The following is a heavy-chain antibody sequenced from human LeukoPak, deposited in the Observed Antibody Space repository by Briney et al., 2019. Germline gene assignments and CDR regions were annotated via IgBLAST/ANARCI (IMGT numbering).Heavy chain of an antibody. V-gene: IGHV1-18*01. J-gene: IGHJ5*02. CDR1: GYSFSNYG. CDR3: ARGKAAGRNWSDP. CDR2: ISAYNGNT. D-gene: IGHD6-13*01. Sequence: GASVKVSCKASGYSFSNYGISWVRQAPGQGLEWMGWISAYNGNTNYAQKLQGRVTMTTDTSTSTAYMELRSLRSDDTAVYYCARGKAAGRNWSDPWGQGTLVTVSS.